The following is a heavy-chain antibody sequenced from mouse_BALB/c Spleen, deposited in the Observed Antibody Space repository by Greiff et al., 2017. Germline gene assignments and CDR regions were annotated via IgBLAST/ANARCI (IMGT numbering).Heavy chain of an antibody. CDR2: INPSTGYT. Sequence: VKLQESGAELAKPGASVKMSCKASGYTFTSYWMHWVKQRPGQGLEWIGYINPSTGYTEYNQKFKDKATLTADKSSSTAYMQLSSLTSEDSAVYYCARPSPLLYFDYWGQGTTLTVSS. CDR3: ARPSPLLYFDY. J-gene: IGHJ2*01. V-gene: IGHV1-7*01. D-gene: IGHD1-2*01. CDR1: GYTFTSYW.